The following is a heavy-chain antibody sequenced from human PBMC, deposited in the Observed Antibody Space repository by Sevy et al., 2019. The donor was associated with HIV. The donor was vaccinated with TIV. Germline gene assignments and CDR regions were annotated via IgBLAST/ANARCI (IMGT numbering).Heavy chain of an antibody. J-gene: IGHJ6*02. CDR2: IYYSGST. V-gene: IGHV4-31*03. CDR1: GGSISSGGYY. D-gene: IGHD5-12*01. Sequence: SETLSLTCTVSGGSISSGGYYWSWIRQHPGKGLEWIGYIYYSGSTYYNPSLKSRVTISVDTSKNQFSLKLSSVTAADTAVYYCARDSVRSDILLYYYYYGMDVWGQGTTVTVSS. CDR3: ARDSVRSDILLYYYYYGMDV.